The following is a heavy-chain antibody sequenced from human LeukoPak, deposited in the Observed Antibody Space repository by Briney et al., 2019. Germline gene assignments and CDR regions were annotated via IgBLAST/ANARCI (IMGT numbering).Heavy chain of an antibody. D-gene: IGHD1-26*01. Sequence: GGSLRLSCAASGFTFSNYWMHWVRQAPGKGLVWVSRINSDGSSRNYADSVKGRFTISRDNAKNTLYLQMNSLRAEDTAVYYCARVQSGSYYFPTQYYYYYYMDVWGKGTTVTVSS. CDR2: INSDGSSR. J-gene: IGHJ6*03. V-gene: IGHV3-74*01. CDR3: ARVQSGSYYFPTQYYYYYYMDV. CDR1: GFTFSNYW.